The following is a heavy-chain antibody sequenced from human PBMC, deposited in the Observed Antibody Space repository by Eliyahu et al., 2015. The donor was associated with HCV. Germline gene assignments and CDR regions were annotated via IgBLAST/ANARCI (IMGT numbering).Heavy chain of an antibody. Sequence: AQVVESGGGLVKPGGSLRLSCEVXGFPFNNRWMIWVRQAPGKGLEWVGRIKSKRDGGTTEYAAPVEGRFSISRDDSRNTLYLQMNSLKIEDTAVYFCTRGHANSGWLFDYWGQGTLVTVSS. V-gene: IGHV3-15*01. J-gene: IGHJ4*02. CDR2: IKSKRDGGTT. D-gene: IGHD6-19*01. CDR1: GFPFNNRW. CDR3: TRGHANSGWLFDY.